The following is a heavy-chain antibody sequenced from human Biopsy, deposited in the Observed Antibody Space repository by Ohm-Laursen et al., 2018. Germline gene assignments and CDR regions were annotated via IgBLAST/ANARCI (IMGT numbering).Heavy chain of an antibody. V-gene: IGHV4-59*07. CDR2: IYYSGST. CDR3: ARVGAGAPSIDYFDY. D-gene: IGHD1-26*01. CDR1: GGSIGSFF. Sequence: SDTLSLTCTVSGGSIGSFFWSWIRQPPGKGLEWIGYIYYSGSTNYNPPLKSRVTISVDRSKNHFSLELSSVTAADTAVYYCARVGAGAPSIDYFDYWGQGALVTVSS. J-gene: IGHJ4*02.